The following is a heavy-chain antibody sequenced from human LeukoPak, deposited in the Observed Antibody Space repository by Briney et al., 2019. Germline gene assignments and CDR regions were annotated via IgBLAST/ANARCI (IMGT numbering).Heavy chain of an antibody. CDR1: GGTFSSYA. CDR2: IIPIFGTA. Sequence: VASVKVSCKASGGTFSSYAISWVRQAPGQGLEWMGRIIPIFGTANYAEKFQGRVTITTDESTSTDYMEMSGLRAEATAVYYCASERWDGSGYYRHEPFDIWGQGTMVTVSS. J-gene: IGHJ3*02. CDR3: ASERWDGSGYYRHEPFDI. D-gene: IGHD3-22*01. V-gene: IGHV1-69*05.